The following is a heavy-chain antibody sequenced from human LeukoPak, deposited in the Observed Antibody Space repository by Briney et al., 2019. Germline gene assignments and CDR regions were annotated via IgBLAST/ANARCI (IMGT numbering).Heavy chain of an antibody. D-gene: IGHD5-18*01. Sequence: GGSLRLSCAASGLIFSNYNMNWVRQAPGKGLEWVSYISSTSSSIYYADSVKGRFTISGDNAKNSLYLQMSSLRAEDTGVYYCARALGYSYGYVIDYWGQGTLVTVSS. CDR1: GLIFSNYN. CDR2: ISSTSSSI. V-gene: IGHV3-48*01. CDR3: ARALGYSYGYVIDY. J-gene: IGHJ4*02.